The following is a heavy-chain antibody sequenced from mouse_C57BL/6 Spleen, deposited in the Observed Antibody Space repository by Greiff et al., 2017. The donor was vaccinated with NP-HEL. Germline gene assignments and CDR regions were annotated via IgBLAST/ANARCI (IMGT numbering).Heavy chain of an antibody. D-gene: IGHD2-2*01. Sequence: EVQLQESGAELVRPGASVKLSCTASGFNIKDDYMHWVKQRPEQGLEWIGWIDPENGDTEYASKFQGKATITADTSSNTAYLQLSSLTSEDTAVYYCTNYGYDGNYFDYWGQGTTLTVSS. CDR1: GFNIKDDY. CDR2: IDPENGDT. V-gene: IGHV14-4*01. J-gene: IGHJ2*01. CDR3: TNYGYDGNYFDY.